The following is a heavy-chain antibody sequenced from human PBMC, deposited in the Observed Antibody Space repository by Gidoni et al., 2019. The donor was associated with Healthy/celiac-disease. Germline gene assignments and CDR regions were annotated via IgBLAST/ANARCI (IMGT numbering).Heavy chain of an antibody. CDR3: ASGYSYGFGAFDI. CDR2: INHSGST. CDR1: GGSFSGYY. Sequence: QVQLQQWGAGLLKLSETLSLTCAVYGGSFSGYYWSWIRQPPGKGLEWIGEINHSGSTNYNPSLKSRVTISVDTSKNQFSLKLSSVTAADTAVYYCASGYSYGFGAFDIWGQGTMVTVSS. V-gene: IGHV4-34*01. D-gene: IGHD5-18*01. J-gene: IGHJ3*02.